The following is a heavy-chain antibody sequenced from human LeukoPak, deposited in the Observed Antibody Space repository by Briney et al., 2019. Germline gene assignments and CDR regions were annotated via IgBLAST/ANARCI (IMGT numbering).Heavy chain of an antibody. CDR1: GYTFTSYD. D-gene: IGHD1-26*01. CDR2: MNPNSGNT. J-gene: IGHJ4*02. V-gene: IGHV1-8*01. Sequence: ASVKVSCKASGYTFTSYDINWVRQATGQGLEWMGWMNPNSGNTGYAQKFQGRVTMTRNTSISTAYMELSSLRSEDTAVYYCAKRRPKGSGSYFDYWGQGTLVTVSS. CDR3: AKRRPKGSGSYFDY.